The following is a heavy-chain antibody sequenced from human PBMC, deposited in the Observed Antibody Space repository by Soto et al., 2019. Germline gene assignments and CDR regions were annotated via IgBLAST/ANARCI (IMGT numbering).Heavy chain of an antibody. D-gene: IGHD3-3*02. V-gene: IGHV3-73*01. Sequence: EVQLVESGGGLVQPGGSLKLACLASGFPLSDAAIHWVRKASGKGLEWVGRIRSKTNNYATTYGAPVRGRFTLSRVDSKNTPYLQMNNLESEDAAVYYCTRHAGGQIEHSFYYSFMDVWGKGTTVSV. J-gene: IGHJ6*03. CDR1: GFPLSDAA. CDR3: TRHAGGQIEHSFYYSFMDV. CDR2: IRSKTNNYAT.